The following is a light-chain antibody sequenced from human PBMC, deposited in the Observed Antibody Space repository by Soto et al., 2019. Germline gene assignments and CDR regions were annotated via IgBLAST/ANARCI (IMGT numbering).Light chain of an antibody. Sequence: EILLTQSPSTLSLSPGESATLSCRASRSVSNYLAWYQQKPGQAPRLLIYDASSRPTDIPARFSGSGSGTDFTLTISSLEAEDFGVYYCQQGSKWPITCGQGTRREIK. CDR3: QQGSKWPIT. CDR1: RSVSNY. J-gene: IGKJ5*01. V-gene: IGKV3-11*01. CDR2: DAS.